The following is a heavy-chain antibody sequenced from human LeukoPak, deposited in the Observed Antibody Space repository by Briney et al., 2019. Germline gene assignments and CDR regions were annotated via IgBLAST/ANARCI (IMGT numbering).Heavy chain of an antibody. CDR3: ARDWRQDNAFDL. D-gene: IGHD2-15*01. J-gene: IGHJ3*01. CDR1: GFSFSSYA. V-gene: IGHV3-7*01. Sequence: QPGGSLRLSCAASGFSFSSYAMSWVRQAPGKGLEWVAKITQDGSEKYYMDSVKGRFIISRDNGKNSLYLQMNSLRVEDTAVYYCARDWRQDNAFDLWGQGTMVTVSS. CDR2: ITQDGSEK.